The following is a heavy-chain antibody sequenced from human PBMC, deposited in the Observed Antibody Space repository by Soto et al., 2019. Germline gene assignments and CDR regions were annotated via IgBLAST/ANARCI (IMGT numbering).Heavy chain of an antibody. D-gene: IGHD2-15*01. V-gene: IGHV3-53*01. J-gene: IGHJ3*02. CDR1: GFTVSSNY. CDR3: AREGGMRWYGAESASGGRAFDI. CDR2: IYSGGST. Sequence: LRRSRAASGFTVSSNYMSWVRQAPGKGLEWGSVIYSGGSTYYADSVKGRFTITRDNSKNTLYLQMNSLRAEDTAVYYCAREGGMRWYGAESASGGRAFDIWGQGTMVTVSS.